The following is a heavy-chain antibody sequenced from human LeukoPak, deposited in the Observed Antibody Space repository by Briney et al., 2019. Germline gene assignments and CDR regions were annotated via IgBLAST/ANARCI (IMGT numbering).Heavy chain of an antibody. CDR3: ARDYDSSDGYPSLGYPYYYYYMDV. CDR2: INPNSCGT. Sequence: GASVKVSCKASGYTFTGYFMHGVRQAPGQGGEWMGWINPNSCGTNYAQKLQGRVTMTTDTSTSTAYMELRSLRSDDTAVYYCARDYDSSDGYPSLGYPYYYYYMDVWGKGTTVTVSS. CDR1: GYTFTGYF. J-gene: IGHJ6*03. D-gene: IGHD3-22*01. V-gene: IGHV1-2*02.